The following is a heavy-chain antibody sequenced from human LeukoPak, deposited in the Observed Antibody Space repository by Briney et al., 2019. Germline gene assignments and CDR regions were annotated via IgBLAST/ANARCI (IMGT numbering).Heavy chain of an antibody. D-gene: IGHD6-13*01. J-gene: IGHJ5*02. CDR2: IIPIFGTA. V-gene: IGHV1-69*01. CDR3: ARVPRLAAAGTGWFDP. CDR1: GGTFSSYA. Sequence: ASVNVSFKASGGTFSSYAISWVRQAPGQGLEWMGGIIPIFGTANYAQKFQGRVTITADESTSTAYMELSSLRSEDTAVYYCARVPRLAAAGTGWFDPWGQGTLVTVSS.